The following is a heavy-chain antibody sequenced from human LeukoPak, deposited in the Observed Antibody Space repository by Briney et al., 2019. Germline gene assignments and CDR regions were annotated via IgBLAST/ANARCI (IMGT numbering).Heavy chain of an antibody. CDR2: TYTDGST. D-gene: IGHD7-27*01. J-gene: IGHJ4*02. CDR3: ARAPNWGLVAY. CDR1: GFTVSSSY. V-gene: IGHV3-66*01. Sequence: PGGSLRLSCAASGFTVSSSYMTWVRQAPGKGLEWVSLTYTDGSTYYADSVKGRFTVSRDNSKNTLHLQMNSLRAEDTAVYYCARAPNWGLVAYWGKGTLVPSPQ.